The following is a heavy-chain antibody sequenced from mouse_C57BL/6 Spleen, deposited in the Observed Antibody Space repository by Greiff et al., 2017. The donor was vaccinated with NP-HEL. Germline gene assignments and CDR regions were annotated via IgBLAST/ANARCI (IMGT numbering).Heavy chain of an antibody. V-gene: IGHV1-80*01. D-gene: IGHD2-5*01. CDR3: ARSAYRNYVRYYAMDY. Sequence: VQLQQSGAELVKPGASVKISCKASGYAFSSYWMNWVKQRPGKGLEWIGQIYPGDGDTNYNGKFKGKATLTADKSSSTAYMQLSSLTYEDSAVLCCARSAYRNYVRYYAMDYWGQGTSVTVSS. J-gene: IGHJ4*01. CDR1: GYAFSSYW. CDR2: IYPGDGDT.